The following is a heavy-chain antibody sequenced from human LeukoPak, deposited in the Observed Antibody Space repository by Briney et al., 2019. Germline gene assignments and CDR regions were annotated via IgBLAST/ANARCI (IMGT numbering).Heavy chain of an antibody. CDR3: AXXXYSGHEPFDF. CDR1: VYTIIDYF. D-gene: IGHD1-26*01. Sequence: ASVKVSCKASVYTIIDYFMHWVRQAPGQGLEWMGWINPNTKGINYAQKFQGRVIITRDTSINTAFIELRILTSDDTAIFYFAXXXYSGHEPFDFWGQGTLVTVST. J-gene: IGHJ4*02. CDR2: INPNTKGI. V-gene: IGHV1-2*02.